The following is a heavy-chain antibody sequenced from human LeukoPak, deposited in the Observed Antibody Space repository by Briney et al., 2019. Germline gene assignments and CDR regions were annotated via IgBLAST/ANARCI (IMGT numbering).Heavy chain of an antibody. CDR3: AKGAYGSGSYLMDY. J-gene: IGHJ4*02. CDR2: ISGSGGST. Sequence: TGGSLRLSCAASGFTFSSYAMSWVRQAPGKGLDWVSAISGSGGSTYYADSVKGRFTISRDNSKNTLYLQMNSLRAEDTAVYYCAKGAYGSGSYLMDYWGQGTPVTVSS. D-gene: IGHD3-10*01. CDR1: GFTFSSYA. V-gene: IGHV3-23*01.